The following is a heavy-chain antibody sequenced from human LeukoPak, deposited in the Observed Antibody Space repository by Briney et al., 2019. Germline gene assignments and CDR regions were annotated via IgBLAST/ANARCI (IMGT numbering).Heavy chain of an antibody. Sequence: ASVKVSCKASGYTFTGYYMHWVRQAPGQGLEWMGWINPKSGATKYAQKFQGRVTMTRDTSISTAYMELNSLRSDDTAMYYCARARGGSKDYWGQGTLVTVSS. CDR2: INPKSGAT. J-gene: IGHJ4*02. CDR1: GYTFTGYY. D-gene: IGHD2-15*01. V-gene: IGHV1-2*02. CDR3: ARARGGSKDY.